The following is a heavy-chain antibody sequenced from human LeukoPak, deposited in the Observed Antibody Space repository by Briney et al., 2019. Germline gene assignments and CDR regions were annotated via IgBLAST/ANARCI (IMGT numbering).Heavy chain of an antibody. CDR2: INPNSGGT. V-gene: IGHV1-2*06. Sequence: ASVKVSCKTSGYTFADYYIHWVRQAPGQGLEWMGRINPNSGGTNYAQKFQGRVTMTRDTSITTAYMELSRLISDDTAVYFCARDPDCSSTSCLYYYYYGMDVWGQGTTVTVSS. D-gene: IGHD2-2*01. CDR1: GYTFADYY. J-gene: IGHJ6*02. CDR3: ARDPDCSSTSCLYYYYYGMDV.